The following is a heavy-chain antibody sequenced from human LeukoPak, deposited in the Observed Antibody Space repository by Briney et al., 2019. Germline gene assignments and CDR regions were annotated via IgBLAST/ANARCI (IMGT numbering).Heavy chain of an antibody. Sequence: PGGSLRLSCAASGFTFSSYNMIWVRQAPGKGLEWVSYISPGSSTIYYADSLKGRFTISRDNAKNSLFLQMNSLRAEDTAVYYCARYDYSGRYLDNWGQGTMVTVSS. V-gene: IGHV3-48*01. J-gene: IGHJ4*02. CDR1: GFTFSSYN. CDR2: ISPGSSTI. D-gene: IGHD1-26*01. CDR3: ARYDYSGRYLDN.